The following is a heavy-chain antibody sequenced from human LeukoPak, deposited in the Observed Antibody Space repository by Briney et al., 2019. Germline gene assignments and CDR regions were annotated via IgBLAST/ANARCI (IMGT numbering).Heavy chain of an antibody. CDR1: GGSISIYY. D-gene: IGHD3-22*01. Sequence: ETLSLTCTVSGGSISIYYWSWVRQAPGKGLEWVSAISGSGGSTYYADSVKGRFTISRDNSKNTLYLQMNSLRAEDTAVYYCAKPSGGYDSSGYYFDYWGQGTLVTVSS. J-gene: IGHJ4*02. CDR2: ISGSGGST. CDR3: AKPSGGYDSSGYYFDY. V-gene: IGHV3-23*01.